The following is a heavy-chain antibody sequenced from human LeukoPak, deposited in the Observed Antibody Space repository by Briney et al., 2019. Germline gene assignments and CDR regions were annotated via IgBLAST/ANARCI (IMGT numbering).Heavy chain of an antibody. J-gene: IGHJ4*02. V-gene: IGHV3-7*01. D-gene: IGHD5-24*01. CDR3: ARDHARDGYNF. CDR1: GFTFSSCW. CDR2: IEQDGSEK. Sequence: QTGGSLRLSCAASGFTFSSCWMNWVRQAPGKGLEWVANIEQDGSEKYYVDSVKGRFTISRDNAQNSLYLQMNSLRAEDTAVYYCARDHARDGYNFWGQGTLVTVSS.